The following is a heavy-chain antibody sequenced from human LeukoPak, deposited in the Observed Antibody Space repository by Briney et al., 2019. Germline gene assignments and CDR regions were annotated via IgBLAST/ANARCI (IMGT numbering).Heavy chain of an antibody. J-gene: IGHJ4*02. D-gene: IGHD3-22*01. V-gene: IGHV3-9*01. Sequence: GGSLRLSCAASGFTFDDYAMHWVRQAPGKGLEWVSGISWNSGSIVYADSVKGRFTISRDNAKNPLYLQMNSLRAEDTALYYCAKDLQHYYDSSGCIDYWGQGTLVTVSS. CDR2: ISWNSGSI. CDR3: AKDLQHYYDSSGCIDY. CDR1: GFTFDDYA.